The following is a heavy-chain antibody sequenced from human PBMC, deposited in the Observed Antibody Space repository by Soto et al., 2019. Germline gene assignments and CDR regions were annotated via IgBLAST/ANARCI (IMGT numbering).Heavy chain of an antibody. D-gene: IGHD5-12*01. CDR3: AHSRGYNGYEGPPLYGMDV. Sequence: SGPTLVNPTQTLTLTWTCSGFSVKTSGVGVGWIRQPTGKTLEWLALIYWNDFKRYTPSLESRLSITKETSKNQVVLTVTNVDPTDTATYYCAHSRGYNGYEGPPLYGMDVWGQRTTVTVSS. J-gene: IGHJ6*02. CDR1: GFSVKTSGVG. V-gene: IGHV2-5*01. CDR2: IYWNDFK.